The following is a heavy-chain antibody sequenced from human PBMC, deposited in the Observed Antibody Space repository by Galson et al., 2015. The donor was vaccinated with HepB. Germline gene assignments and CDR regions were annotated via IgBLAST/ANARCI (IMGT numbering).Heavy chain of an antibody. J-gene: IGHJ4*02. V-gene: IGHV1-69*04. Sequence: SVKVSCKASGGTFSSYTISWVRQAPGQGLEWMGRIIPILGIANYAQKFQGRVTITADKSTSTAYMELSSLRSEDTAVYYCARDWRMATIMGSADLFAFDYWGQGTLVTVSS. D-gene: IGHD5-24*01. CDR3: ARDWRMATIMGSADLFAFDY. CDR1: GGTFSSYT. CDR2: IIPILGIA.